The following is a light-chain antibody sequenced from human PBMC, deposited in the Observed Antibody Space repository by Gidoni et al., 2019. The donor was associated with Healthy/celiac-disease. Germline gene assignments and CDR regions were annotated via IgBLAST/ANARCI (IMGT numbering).Light chain of an antibody. V-gene: IGKV1-33*01. CDR1: QDISNY. CDR2: DAS. J-gene: IGKJ2*01. CDR3: QQYDNRPPYT. Sequence: DIQMTPSPSSLSASVGDRVTITCQASQDISNYLNWYQQKPGKAPKLLIYDASNWETGVPSRFSGSGSGTEFTVTISSLQPEDIATYYCQQYDNRPPYTFGQGTKLEIK.